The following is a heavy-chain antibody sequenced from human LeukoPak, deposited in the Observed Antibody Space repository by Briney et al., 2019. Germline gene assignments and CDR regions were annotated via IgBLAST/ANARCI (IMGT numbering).Heavy chain of an antibody. V-gene: IGHV1-69*01. Sequence: SVKVSCKASGGTFSSYAISWVRQAPGQGLEWMGGIIPIFGTANYAQKFQGRVTITADGSTSTAYMELSSLRSEDTAVYYCARGTPFCSGASCYNFWGQGTLVTVSS. CDR2: IIPIFGTA. D-gene: IGHD2-2*02. J-gene: IGHJ4*02. CDR1: GGTFSSYA. CDR3: ARGTPFCSGASCYNF.